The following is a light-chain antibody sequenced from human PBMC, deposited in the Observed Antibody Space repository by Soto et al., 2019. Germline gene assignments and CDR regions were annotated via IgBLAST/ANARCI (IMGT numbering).Light chain of an antibody. Sequence: QSALTQPASVSGSPGQSITISCTGTSSDVGSYNLVSWYQQHPGKAPKLMIYEGSKRPSGVSNRFPGSKSGNTASLTISGLQAEDEADYYCCSYAGSPYVFGTGTKLTVL. CDR1: SSDVGSYNL. V-gene: IGLV2-23*01. CDR2: EGS. J-gene: IGLJ1*01. CDR3: CSYAGSPYV.